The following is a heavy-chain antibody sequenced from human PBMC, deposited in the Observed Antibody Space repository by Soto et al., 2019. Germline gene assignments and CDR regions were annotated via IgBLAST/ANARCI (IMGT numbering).Heavy chain of an antibody. Sequence: GGSLPISCQVSGYSFTSYWISWVRQMPGKGLEWMGRIDPSDSYTNYSPSFQGHVTISADKSISTAYLQWSSLKASDTAMYYCARRLPYYYYGMDVWGQGTTVTVSS. D-gene: IGHD6-25*01. CDR2: IDPSDSYT. CDR1: GYSFTSYW. J-gene: IGHJ6*02. V-gene: IGHV5-10-1*01. CDR3: ARRLPYYYYGMDV.